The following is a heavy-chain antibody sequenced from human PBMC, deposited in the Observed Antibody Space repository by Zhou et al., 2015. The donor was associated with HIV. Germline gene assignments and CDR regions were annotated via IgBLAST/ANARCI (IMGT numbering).Heavy chain of an antibody. CDR1: GGTFSSYA. Sequence: QVQLVQSGAEVKKPGSSVKVSCKASGGTFSSYAISWVRQAPGQGLEWMGGIIPIFGTANYAQKFQGRVTITADESTSTAYMELSSLRSEDTAVYYCARDLPGLGDSGSYFGPPDYYGMDVWGQGTTVTVSS. J-gene: IGHJ6*02. D-gene: IGHD1-26*01. CDR3: ARDLPGLGDSGSYFGPPDYYGMDV. V-gene: IGHV1-69*12. CDR2: IIPIFGTA.